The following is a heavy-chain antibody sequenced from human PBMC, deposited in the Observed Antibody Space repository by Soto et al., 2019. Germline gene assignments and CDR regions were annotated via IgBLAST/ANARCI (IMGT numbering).Heavy chain of an antibody. Sequence: GSLRLSCAASGFTFSSYAMSWVRQAPGKGLEWVSAISGSGGSTYYADSVKGRFTISRDNSKNTLYLQMNSLRAEDTAVYYCAKDREDIVVVVAANNFDYWGQGTLVTVSS. D-gene: IGHD2-15*01. CDR2: ISGSGGST. V-gene: IGHV3-23*01. CDR3: AKDREDIVVVVAANNFDY. J-gene: IGHJ4*02. CDR1: GFTFSSYA.